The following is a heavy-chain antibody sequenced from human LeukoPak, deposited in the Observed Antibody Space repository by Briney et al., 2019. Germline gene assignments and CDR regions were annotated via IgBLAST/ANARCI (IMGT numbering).Heavy chain of an antibody. V-gene: IGHV1-2*02. CDR1: GYTFTGYY. CDR2: INPNSGGT. J-gene: IGHJ5*02. D-gene: IGHD6-6*01. CDR3: ARGPRIAARSMNWFDP. Sequence: ASVKVSCKASGYTFTGYYMHWVRQAPGQGLEWMGWINPNSGGTNYAQKFQGRATMTRDTSISTAYMELSRLRSDDTAVYYCARGPRIAARSMNWFDPWGQGTLVTVSS.